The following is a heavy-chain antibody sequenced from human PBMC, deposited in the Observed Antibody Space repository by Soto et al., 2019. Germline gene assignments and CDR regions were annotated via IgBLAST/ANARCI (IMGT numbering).Heavy chain of an antibody. V-gene: IGHV3-23*01. CDR2: ISGSGGST. CDR3: AKAVFDSSGTPFDY. J-gene: IGHJ4*02. CDR1: GFTFSSYA. D-gene: IGHD3-22*01. Sequence: GSLRLSCAASGFTFSSYAMSWVRQAPGKGLEWVSAISGSGGSTYYADSVKGRFTISRDNSENTLYLQMNSLRAEDTAVYYCAKAVFDSSGTPFDYWGQGTLVTVSS.